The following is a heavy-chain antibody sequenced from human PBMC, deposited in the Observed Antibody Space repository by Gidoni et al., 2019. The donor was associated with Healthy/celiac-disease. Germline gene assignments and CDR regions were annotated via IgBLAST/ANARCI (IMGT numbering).Heavy chain of an antibody. Sequence: QVQLVESGGVVVQPGRSLRPACAASGFTFSSYGMHWVRQAPGKGLEWVAVISYDGSNKYYADSVKGRFTISRDNSKNTLYLQMNSLRAENTAVYYCARDPIPYYYDSSGSEADYWGQGTLVTVSS. CDR1: GFTFSSYG. CDR2: ISYDGSNK. J-gene: IGHJ4*02. V-gene: IGHV3-30*03. CDR3: ARDPIPYYYDSSGSEADY. D-gene: IGHD3-22*01.